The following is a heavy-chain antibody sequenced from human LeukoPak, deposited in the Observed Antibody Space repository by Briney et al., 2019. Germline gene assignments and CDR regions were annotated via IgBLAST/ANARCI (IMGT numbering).Heavy chain of an antibody. CDR1: GYSFTAYG. J-gene: IGHJ4*02. CDR2: ISAYNGNT. V-gene: IGHV1-18*01. D-gene: IGHD2-8*02. Sequence: ASVKVSCKASGYSFTAYGITWMRQAPGQGLEWMGWISAYNGNTHYAERLQDRVTLTTDTSTSTAYMELRSLRSDDTAIYYCARDTALTTIAGGSEYWGQGTLVIVSS. CDR3: ARDTALTTIAGGSEY.